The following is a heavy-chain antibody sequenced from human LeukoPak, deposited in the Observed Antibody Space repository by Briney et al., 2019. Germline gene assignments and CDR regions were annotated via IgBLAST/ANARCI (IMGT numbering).Heavy chain of an antibody. Sequence: GGSLRLSCAASGFIFSSYWMHWVRQAPGKGLVWVSRINSDGSSTSYADSVKGRFTISRDNAKNTLYLQMNSLRAEDTAVYYCARDSPYSGLGNFDYWGQGTLVTVSS. CDR2: INSDGSST. J-gene: IGHJ4*02. V-gene: IGHV3-74*01. CDR1: GFIFSSYW. D-gene: IGHD5-12*01. CDR3: ARDSPYSGLGNFDY.